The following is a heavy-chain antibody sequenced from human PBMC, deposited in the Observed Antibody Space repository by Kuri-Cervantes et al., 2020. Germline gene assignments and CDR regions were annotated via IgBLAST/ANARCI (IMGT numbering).Heavy chain of an antibody. CDR2: ISSSSSYI. D-gene: IGHD6-13*01. V-gene: IGHV3-21*01. Sequence: LSLTCAASGFTFSSYSMNWVRQAPGKGLEWVSSISSSSSYIYYADSVKGRFTISRDNAKNSLYLQMNSLRAEDTAVYYCARDFTSRIGYSSSWYRTYYCYGMDVWGQGTTVTVSS. CDR3: ARDFTSRIGYSSSWYRTYYCYGMDV. CDR1: GFTFSSYS. J-gene: IGHJ6*02.